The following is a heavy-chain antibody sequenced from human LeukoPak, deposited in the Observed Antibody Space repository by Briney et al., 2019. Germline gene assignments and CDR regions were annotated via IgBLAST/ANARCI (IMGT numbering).Heavy chain of an antibody. D-gene: IGHD2-15*01. CDR1: GFTFNRNA. J-gene: IGHJ4*02. Sequence: SGGSLRLSCAASGFTFNRNAISWVRQAPGKGLEWVSTIGGSGDKTFYADSVKGRFTISRDNSKNTLYLQMNSLRAEDTAVYYCAKVLVLVSANRYYFDYWGQGTLVTVSS. CDR3: AKVLVLVSANRYYFDY. CDR2: IGGSGDKT. V-gene: IGHV3-23*01.